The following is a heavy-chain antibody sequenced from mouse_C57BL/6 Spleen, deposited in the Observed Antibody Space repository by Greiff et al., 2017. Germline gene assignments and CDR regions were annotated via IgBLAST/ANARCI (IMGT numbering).Heavy chain of an antibody. Sequence: VQLMESGAELMKPGASVKLSCKATGYTFTGYWIEWVKQRPGHGLEWIGEILPGSGSTNSNEKFKGKATFTADTSSNTAYMQLSSLTTEDSAIYYCARPDYGSKGFAYWGQGTLVTVSA. CDR2: ILPGSGST. CDR1: GYTFTGYW. CDR3: ARPDYGSKGFAY. D-gene: IGHD1-1*01. V-gene: IGHV1-9*01. J-gene: IGHJ3*01.